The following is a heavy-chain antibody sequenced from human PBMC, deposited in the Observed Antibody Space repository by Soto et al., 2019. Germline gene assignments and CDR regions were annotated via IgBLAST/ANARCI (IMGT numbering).Heavy chain of an antibody. CDR1: GGSIRSSSYY. Sequence: PSETLSLTCTVSGGSIRSSSYYWGWIRQPPGKGLEWIGSFYYSGSTYYNPSLKSRVTISVDTSKNQFSLKLTSVTAADTGVYYCASRNYGTNWGFDTWGQGTLVTVSS. CDR3: ASRNYGTNWGFDT. J-gene: IGHJ5*02. CDR2: FYYSGST. V-gene: IGHV4-39*01. D-gene: IGHD1-7*01.